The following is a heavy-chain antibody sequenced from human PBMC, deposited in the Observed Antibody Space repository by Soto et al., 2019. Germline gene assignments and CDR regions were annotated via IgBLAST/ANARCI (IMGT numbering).Heavy chain of an antibody. V-gene: IGHV4-31*03. CDR1: GGSISGGGYY. D-gene: IGHD6-13*01. J-gene: IGHJ4*02. CDR3: AREPSSWSEVDY. CDR2: IYYSGST. Sequence: LSLTCTVSGGSISGGGYYWSWIRQHPGKGLEWIGYIYYSGSTYYNPSLKSRVTISVDTSKNQFSLKLSSVTAADTAVYYCAREPSSWSEVDYWGQGTLVTVSS.